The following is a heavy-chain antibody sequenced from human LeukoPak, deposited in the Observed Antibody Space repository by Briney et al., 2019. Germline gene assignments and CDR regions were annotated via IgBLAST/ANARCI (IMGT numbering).Heavy chain of an antibody. V-gene: IGHV3-43*02. CDR1: GFTFDDYA. CDR2: ISGDGGST. J-gene: IGHJ5*02. D-gene: IGHD2-2*01. CDR3: AKDSGYCSSTSCSTYNWFDP. Sequence: PGGSLRLSCAASGFTFDDYAMHWVRQAPGKGLEWVSLISGDGGSTYYADSVKGRFTISRDNSKNSLYLQMNSLRTEDTALYYCAKDSGYCSSTSCSTYNWFDPWGQGTLVTVSS.